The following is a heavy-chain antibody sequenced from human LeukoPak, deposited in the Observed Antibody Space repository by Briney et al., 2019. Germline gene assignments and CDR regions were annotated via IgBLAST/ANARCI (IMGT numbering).Heavy chain of an antibody. CDR3: ARARYVNSFYAFDI. J-gene: IGHJ3*02. CDR1: GGSISSYY. CDR2: ISKSGNT. D-gene: IGHD3-9*01. V-gene: IGHV4-59*01. Sequence: SETLSLTYTVSGGSISSYYWSWIRQPPGKGLEWIGYISKSGNTNYSPSLKSRVTILGDASKNQFFLKLSSVTAADTAVYYCARARYVNSFYAFDIWGQGTMVTVSS.